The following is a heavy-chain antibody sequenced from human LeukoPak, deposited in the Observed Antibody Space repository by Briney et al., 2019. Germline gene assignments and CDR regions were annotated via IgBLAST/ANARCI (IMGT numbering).Heavy chain of an antibody. V-gene: IGHV5-10-1*01. D-gene: IGHD5-18*01. CDR2: IDPIDSYT. CDR1: GYRFPSYW. CDR3: ARARVDTAIADFDY. Sequence: GGSLKISCQAPGYRFPSYWITWVRQMPGKGLEWMGGIDPIDSYTTYSPSFQGHVTISADKSIATVYLQWSSLKASDTAMYYCARARVDTAIADFDYWGQGTLVTVSS. J-gene: IGHJ4*02.